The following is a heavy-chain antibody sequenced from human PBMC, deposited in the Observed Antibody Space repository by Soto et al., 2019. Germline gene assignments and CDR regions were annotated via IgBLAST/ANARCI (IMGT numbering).Heavy chain of an antibody. V-gene: IGHV3-23*01. CDR2: ISSSCDHT. D-gene: IGHD4-4*01. J-gene: IGHJ4*02. CDR1: GFTFSDYA. Sequence: EVQLLESGGGLVQPGGSLRLSCAASGFTFSDYAMSWVRQAPGKGLDWVSAISSSCDHTFYADSVKGRFTISRDNSKNTLYLQVTSLRAEDTAVYYCAKLLRPGLQLGDFLGQGTLVTVSS. CDR3: AKLLRPGLQLGDF.